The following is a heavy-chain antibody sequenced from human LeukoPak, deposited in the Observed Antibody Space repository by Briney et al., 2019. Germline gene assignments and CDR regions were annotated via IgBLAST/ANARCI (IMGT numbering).Heavy chain of an antibody. Sequence: GGSLRLSCAASGFTFSSYWMSWVRQAPGKGLEWVANIKQDGSEKYYVDSVKGRFTISRDNAKNSLYLQMNSLRAEDTAVYYCAREETSSSYYFDHWGQGTLVTVSS. CDR1: GFTFSSYW. V-gene: IGHV3-7*01. CDR2: IKQDGSEK. J-gene: IGHJ4*02. CDR3: AREETSSSYYFDH. D-gene: IGHD6-13*01.